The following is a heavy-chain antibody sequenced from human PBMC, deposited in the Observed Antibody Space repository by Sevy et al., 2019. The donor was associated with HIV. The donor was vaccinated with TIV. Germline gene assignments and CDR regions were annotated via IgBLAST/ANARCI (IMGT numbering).Heavy chain of an antibody. CDR1: GGSISSYY. CDR2: IYYSGST. J-gene: IGHJ4*02. CDR3: ARGRHGYNYLEYYFDY. D-gene: IGHD5-12*01. Sequence: SETLSLTCTVSGGSISSYYWSWIRQPPGKGLEWIGYIYYSGSTNYNPSLKSRVTISVDTSKNQFSLKLSSVTAADTAVYYCARGRHGYNYLEYYFDYWGQGTLVTVSS. V-gene: IGHV4-59*01.